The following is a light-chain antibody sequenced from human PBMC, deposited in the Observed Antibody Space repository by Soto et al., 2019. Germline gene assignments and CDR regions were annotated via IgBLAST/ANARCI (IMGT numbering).Light chain of an antibody. J-gene: IGLJ1*01. CDR3: ISYTTSSTYV. Sequence: QAVVTQPASVSGSPGQSITISCTGTSSDVGGHNFVSWYQHHPGKAPKLMIFSVSNRPPGVSNRFSGSKSGNTASLTISGLKAEDEAEYYCISYTTSSTYVFGCGTKLTVL. CDR2: SVS. V-gene: IGLV2-14*01. CDR1: SSDVGGHNF.